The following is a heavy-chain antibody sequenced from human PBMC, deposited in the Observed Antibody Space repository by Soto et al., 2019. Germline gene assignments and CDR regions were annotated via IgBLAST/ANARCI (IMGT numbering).Heavy chain of an antibody. D-gene: IGHD2-2*01. J-gene: IGHJ4*02. V-gene: IGHV3-30*18. Sequence: QVQLVESGGGVVQPGRSLRLSCAASGFTFSSYGMHWSGRAPGKGLEWVAVIPNDGSNKYYADSMKGRFTNSRDNSKNTLYLKMNSLRAEDTAVYYCAKDQVDIVVVPAARLDYWGQGTLVTVSS. CDR2: IPNDGSNK. CDR3: AKDQVDIVVVPAARLDY. CDR1: GFTFSSYG.